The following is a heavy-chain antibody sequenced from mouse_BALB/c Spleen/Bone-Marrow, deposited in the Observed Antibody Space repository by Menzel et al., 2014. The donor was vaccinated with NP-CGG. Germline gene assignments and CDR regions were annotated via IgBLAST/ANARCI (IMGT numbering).Heavy chain of an antibody. D-gene: IGHD1-1*01. CDR1: GYTFTSYW. CDR3: ARYPDYYGSSYAMDY. CDR2: IDPSDSET. Sequence: QVQLQQSGAELVRPGTPVKLSCKASGYTFTSYWMNWVKQRPGRGLEWIGRIDPSDSETHYNQKFKDKATLTVDKSSSTACIQLSSLTSEDSAVYYCARYPDYYGSSYAMDYWGQGTSVTVSS. J-gene: IGHJ4*01. V-gene: IGHV1-61*01.